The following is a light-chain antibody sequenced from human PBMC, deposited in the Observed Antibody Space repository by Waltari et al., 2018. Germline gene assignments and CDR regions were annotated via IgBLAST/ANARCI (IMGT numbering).Light chain of an antibody. V-gene: IGKV3-15*01. J-gene: IGKJ4*01. CDR1: QSVGGD. CDR2: GTI. Sequence: EIEMTQSPATLSVSPGESATLSCGASQSVGGDLAWYQQKPGQAPRLLIYGTITRPTGVSARFSGSGSGTEFTLTISRLQSEDFAVYYCQQYNNWPLAFGGGTKVEI. CDR3: QQYNNWPLA.